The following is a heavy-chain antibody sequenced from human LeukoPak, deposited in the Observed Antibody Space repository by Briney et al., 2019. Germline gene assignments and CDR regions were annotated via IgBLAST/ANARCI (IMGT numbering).Heavy chain of an antibody. D-gene: IGHD3-10*01. Sequence: SETLSLTCTVSGYSISSGYYWGWIRQPPRKGLEWIGSIHHSGSTHYNPSLKSRVTISLDTSENQFSLKLSSVTAADTAVYYCARGISGSYYYYYYYMDVWGKGTTVTISS. CDR2: IHHSGST. CDR3: ARGISGSYYYYYYYMDV. CDR1: GYSISSGYY. V-gene: IGHV4-38-2*02. J-gene: IGHJ6*03.